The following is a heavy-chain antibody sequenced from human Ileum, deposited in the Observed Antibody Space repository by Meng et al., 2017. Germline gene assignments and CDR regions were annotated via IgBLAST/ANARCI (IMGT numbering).Heavy chain of an antibody. CDR1: GFIFTDYW. Sequence: GESLKISCIASGFIFTDYWMSWVRQAPGKGLEWVAQVSEDGRERYYGDSVRGRFTISRDNAKISLDLQMNSLGAEDTAVYYCARDATRGGDFDFWGQGTLVTVSS. CDR3: ARDATRGGDFDF. V-gene: IGHV3-7*01. D-gene: IGHD4-17*01. CDR2: VSEDGRER. J-gene: IGHJ4*02.